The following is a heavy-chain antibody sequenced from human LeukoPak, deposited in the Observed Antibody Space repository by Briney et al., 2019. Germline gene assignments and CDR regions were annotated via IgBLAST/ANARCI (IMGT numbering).Heavy chain of an antibody. CDR3: ARANPSYGSGSYYYYYGMDV. J-gene: IGHJ6*04. D-gene: IGHD3-10*01. CDR2: INAGNGNT. V-gene: IGHV1-3*01. Sequence: ASVKVSCKASGYTFTSYAMHWVRQAPGQRLEWMGWINAGNGNTKYSQKFQGRVTITRDTSASTAYIELSSLRSEDTAVYYCARANPSYGSGSYYYYYGMDVWGKGTTVTVSS. CDR1: GYTFTSYA.